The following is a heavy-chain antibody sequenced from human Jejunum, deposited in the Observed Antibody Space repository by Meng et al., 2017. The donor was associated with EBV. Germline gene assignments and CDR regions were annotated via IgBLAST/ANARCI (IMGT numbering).Heavy chain of an antibody. CDR3: AGLRYSGYDRAFDY. J-gene: IGHJ4*02. CDR2: IYYSGST. V-gene: IGHV4-61*01. Sequence: QLQLQESGPGRVKPSETLSLTCTVSGGSVNSGNVYWSWIRQPPGKGLEWIGYIYYSGSTNYIPSLKSRVTISLDTSKNQFSLKLSSVTAADTAVYYRAGLRYSGYDRAFDYWGQGALVTVSS. CDR1: GGSVNSGNVY. D-gene: IGHD5-12*01.